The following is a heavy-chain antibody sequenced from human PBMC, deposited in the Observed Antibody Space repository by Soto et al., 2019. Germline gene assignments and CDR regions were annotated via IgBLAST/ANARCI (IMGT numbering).Heavy chain of an antibody. CDR2: INHSGST. V-gene: IGHV4-34*01. CDR1: GGSFSGYY. CDR3: ARGLGYCSGGSCGTYYFDY. J-gene: IGHJ4*02. D-gene: IGHD2-15*01. Sequence: SETLSLTCAVYGGSFSGYYWSWIRQPPGKGLEWIGEINHSGSTNYNPSLKSRVTISVDTSKNQFSLKLSSVTAADTAVYYCARGLGYCSGGSCGTYYFDYWGQGTLVTVSS.